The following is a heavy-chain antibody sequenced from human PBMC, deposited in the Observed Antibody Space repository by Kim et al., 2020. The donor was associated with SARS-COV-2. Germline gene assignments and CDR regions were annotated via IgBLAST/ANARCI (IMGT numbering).Heavy chain of an antibody. CDR2: IYYSGST. J-gene: IGHJ6*02. CDR3: ARDWRRGSPNTVTTYYYSSGMDV. CDR1: GGSISSGGYY. V-gene: IGHV4-31*03. Sequence: SETLSLTCTVSGGSISSGGYYWSWIRQHPGKGLEWIGYIYYSGSTYYNPSLKSRVTISVDTSKNQFSLKLSSVTAADTAVYYCARDWRRGSPNTVTTYYYSSGMDVWGQGTTVTVSS. D-gene: IGHD4-17*01.